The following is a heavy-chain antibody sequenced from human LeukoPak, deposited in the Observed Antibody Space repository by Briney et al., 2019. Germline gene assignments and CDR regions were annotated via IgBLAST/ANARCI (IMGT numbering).Heavy chain of an antibody. D-gene: IGHD3-22*01. V-gene: IGHV4-30-4*08. Sequence: SETLSLTCTVSGGSISSGDYYWSWLRQPPGKGLEWIGYIYYSGSTYYNPSLKSRVTISVDTSKNQFSLKLSSVTAADTAVYYCARGADDSSGYYPEAFDIWGQGTMVTVSS. CDR1: GGSISSGDYY. CDR2: IYYSGST. CDR3: ARGADDSSGYYPEAFDI. J-gene: IGHJ3*02.